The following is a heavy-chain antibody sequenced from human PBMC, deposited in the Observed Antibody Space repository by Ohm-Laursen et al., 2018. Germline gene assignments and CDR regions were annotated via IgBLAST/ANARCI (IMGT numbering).Heavy chain of an antibody. CDR3: AKVGWGFDRGWFDS. Sequence: SLRLSCAASGFTFSRYDMRWVRQAPGKGLEWVSTITTTGGSTFYPDSVKGRFTISRDNSKNILYLQLNSLRAEDTAIYYCAKVGWGFDRGWFDSWGQGTLVTVSS. CDR1: GFTFSRYD. J-gene: IGHJ5*01. D-gene: IGHD2-21*01. V-gene: IGHV3-23*01. CDR2: ITTTGGST.